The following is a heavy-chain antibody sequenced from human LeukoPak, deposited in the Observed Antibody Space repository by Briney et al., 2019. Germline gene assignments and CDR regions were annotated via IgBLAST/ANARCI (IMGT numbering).Heavy chain of an antibody. J-gene: IGHJ6*02. Sequence: PGGSLTLSCAASGFTFSTYGMHWVRQAPGKGLEWMSVIWNDGSKKDYAESVKGRFIVSRDNFKNTLYLQMNSLRAEYTAVYHCGRSPGRFSMKVGSPLDYGMDVWGQGTTVTVSS. D-gene: IGHD3-22*01. CDR1: GFTFSTYG. CDR3: GRSPGRFSMKVGSPLDYGMDV. V-gene: IGHV3-33*01. CDR2: IWNDGSKK.